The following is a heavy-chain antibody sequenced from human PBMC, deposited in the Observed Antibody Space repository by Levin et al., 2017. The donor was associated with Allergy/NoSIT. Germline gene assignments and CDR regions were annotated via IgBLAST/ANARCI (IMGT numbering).Heavy chain of an antibody. CDR2: ISESGASA. D-gene: IGHD2-15*01. CDR1: GFTFSTYA. Sequence: AASVKVSCAASGFTFSTYAMSWVRQAPGKGLEWVSAISESGASANYADSVKGRIIISRDNSQNTLSLQLNSLRVEDTAVYYCAKGRPCSEGSCYCDFDSWGQGALVIVSS. J-gene: IGHJ4*02. V-gene: IGHV3-23*01. CDR3: AKGRPCSEGSCYCDFDS.